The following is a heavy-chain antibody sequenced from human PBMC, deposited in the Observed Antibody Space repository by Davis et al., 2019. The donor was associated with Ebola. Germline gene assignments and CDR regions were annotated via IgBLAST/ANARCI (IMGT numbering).Heavy chain of an antibody. CDR3: ASSDYYDSSRSPSFDY. Sequence: PSETLSLTCAVYGGSFSGYYWSWIRQPPGMGLEWIGEINHSGSTNYNPSLKSRVTISVDTSKNQFSLKLSSVTAADTAVYYCASSDYYDSSRSPSFDYWGQGTLVTVSS. J-gene: IGHJ4*02. CDR2: INHSGST. CDR1: GGSFSGYY. V-gene: IGHV4-34*01. D-gene: IGHD3-22*01.